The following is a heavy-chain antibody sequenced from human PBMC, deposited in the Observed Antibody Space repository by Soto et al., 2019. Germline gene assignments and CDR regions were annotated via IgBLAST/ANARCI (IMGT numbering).Heavy chain of an antibody. CDR2: IKQDGSEK. CDR3: ARALWSGYRAVNYYYMDV. Sequence: GGSLRLSCAASGFTFSSYWMSWVRQAPGKGLEWVANIKQDGSEKYYVDSVKGRFTISRDNAKNSLYLQMNSLRAEDTAVYYCARALWSGYRAVNYYYMDVWGKGTTVTVSS. CDR1: GFTFSSYW. J-gene: IGHJ6*03. D-gene: IGHD3-3*01. V-gene: IGHV3-7*01.